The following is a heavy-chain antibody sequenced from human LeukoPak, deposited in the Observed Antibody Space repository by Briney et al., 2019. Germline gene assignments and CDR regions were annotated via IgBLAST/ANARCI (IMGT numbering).Heavy chain of an antibody. Sequence: GGSLRLSCAASGFTFGSYAMSWVRQAPGKGLEWVSGISESGGSTYYAGSVKGRFTISRDNSKNTLFLQMNSLRAEDTAVYYCAKDHIRRDGYSDFDYWGQGTLVTVSS. J-gene: IGHJ4*02. CDR3: AKDHIRRDGYSDFDY. CDR2: ISESGGST. D-gene: IGHD6-13*01. V-gene: IGHV3-23*01. CDR1: GFTFGSYA.